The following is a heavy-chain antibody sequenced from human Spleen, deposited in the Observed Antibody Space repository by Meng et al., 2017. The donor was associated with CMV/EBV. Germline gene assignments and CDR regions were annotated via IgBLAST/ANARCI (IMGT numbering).Heavy chain of an antibody. CDR2: IYHSGST. CDR3: ARGTVPVDF. CDR1: GFTFSSYW. D-gene: IGHD4-17*01. Sequence: ESLKISCAASGFTFSSYWMSWVRQPPGKGLEWIGYIYHSGSTNFNPSLKSRVSISLHTSKNQFSLRLSSVTAADTAVYFCARGTVPVDFWGQGTLVTVSS. V-gene: IGHV4-59*01. J-gene: IGHJ4*02.